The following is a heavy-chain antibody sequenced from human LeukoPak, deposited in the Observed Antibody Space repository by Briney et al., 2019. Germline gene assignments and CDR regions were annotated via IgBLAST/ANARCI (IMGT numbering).Heavy chain of an antibody. CDR2: ISSSGSTI. V-gene: IGHV3-11*01. Sequence: AVSLRLSCAASGFTFSDYYMSCIAQAPGQGLEWVSYISSSGSTIYYTDSVKGRFTISTDNAKTSLYLHINSPRATATAVYSCARNATYYYGSESYYGYWGQGTPVTVSS. D-gene: IGHD3-10*01. CDR1: GFTFSDYY. CDR3: ARNATYYYGSESYYGY. J-gene: IGHJ4*02.